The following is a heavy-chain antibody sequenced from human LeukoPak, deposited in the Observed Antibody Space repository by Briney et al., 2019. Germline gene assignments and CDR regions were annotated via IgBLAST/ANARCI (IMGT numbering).Heavy chain of an antibody. D-gene: IGHD3-3*01. Sequence: GGSLRLPCAASGFMFSSYWMSWVRQAPGKGLEWVATIKPDGSDKYYVDTMKGRFTISRDNARNSLYLQMNSLRAEDTAVYYCARDYDFWSGYYSDYFNAWGQGILVTVSS. CDR3: ARDYDFWSGYYSDYFNA. V-gene: IGHV3-7*01. CDR2: IKPDGSDK. J-gene: IGHJ4*02. CDR1: GFMFSSYW.